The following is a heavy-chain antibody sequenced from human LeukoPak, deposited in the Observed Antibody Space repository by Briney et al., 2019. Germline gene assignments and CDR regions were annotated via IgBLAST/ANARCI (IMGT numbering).Heavy chain of an antibody. J-gene: IGHJ4*02. V-gene: IGHV3-21*01. CDR2: ISSSSSYI. Sequence: GGSLRLSCAASGFTFSSYSMNWVRQAPGKGLEWVSSISSSSSYIYYADSVKGRFTISRDNAKNSLYLQMNSLRAEDTAVYYCARDLVRGGYDSSVYYYDNFDYWGQGTLVTVSS. D-gene: IGHD3-22*01. CDR3: ARDLVRGGYDSSVYYYDNFDY. CDR1: GFTFSSYS.